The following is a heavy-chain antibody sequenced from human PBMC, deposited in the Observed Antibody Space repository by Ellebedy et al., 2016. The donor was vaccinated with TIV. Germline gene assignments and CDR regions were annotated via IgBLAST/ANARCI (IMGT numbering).Heavy chain of an antibody. V-gene: IGHV3-33*01. J-gene: IGHJ4*02. CDR1: GFTFSIYG. CDR3: ASERSGYDFDY. Sequence: GESLKISCAASGFTFSIYGMNWVRQAPGKGLEWVADLWYDGSREYYADSVKGRFTVSRDNSKNTLFLQMNSLRTEDTAVYYCASERSGYDFDYWGQGTLVTVSA. CDR2: LWYDGSRE. D-gene: IGHD5-12*01.